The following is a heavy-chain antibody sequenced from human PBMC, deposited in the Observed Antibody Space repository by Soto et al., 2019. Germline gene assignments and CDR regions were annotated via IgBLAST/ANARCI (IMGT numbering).Heavy chain of an antibody. D-gene: IGHD3-9*01. CDR1: GVTFSRYA. CDR3: AKGSRYFDWLLSPFDY. J-gene: IGHJ4*02. CDR2: ISGSGGST. V-gene: IGHV3-23*01. Sequence: PGWSLRLSCAASGVTFSRYAMGGVRQAPGKGLEWVSAISGSGGSTYYADSVKGRFTISRDNSKNTLYLQMNSLRAEDTAVYYCAKGSRYFDWLLSPFDYWGQGTLVTVSS.